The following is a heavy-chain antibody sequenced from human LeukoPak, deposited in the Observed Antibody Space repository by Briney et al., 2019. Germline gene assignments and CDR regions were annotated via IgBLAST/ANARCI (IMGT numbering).Heavy chain of an antibody. V-gene: IGHV3-9*02. CDR1: GFRSDDYA. CDR2: INWNSGSI. CDR3: AKDTRDILTGYYDTAFDY. J-gene: IGHJ4*02. D-gene: IGHD3-9*01. Sequence: GGSLRLSCAASGFRSDDYAMHWVRQAPGKGLEWVSGINWNSGSIGYADSVKGRFTISRDNAKNSLYLQMNSLRAEDTASYYCAKDTRDILTGYYDTAFDYWGQGTLVTVSS.